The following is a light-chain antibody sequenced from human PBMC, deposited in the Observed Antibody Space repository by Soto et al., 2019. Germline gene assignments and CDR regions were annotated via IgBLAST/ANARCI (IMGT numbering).Light chain of an antibody. CDR2: GTS. CDR3: QQASNWPRT. J-gene: IGKJ1*01. Sequence: EIVMTQAPATLSVSPGESVTLSCRASQSVSIHLGWFQHKPGQAPRLLIYGTSRRVSGIPARFSGSGSGTEFTLTISGLQSEDAAVYYCQQASNWPRTFGQGTNVEI. CDR1: QSVSIH. V-gene: IGKV3-15*01.